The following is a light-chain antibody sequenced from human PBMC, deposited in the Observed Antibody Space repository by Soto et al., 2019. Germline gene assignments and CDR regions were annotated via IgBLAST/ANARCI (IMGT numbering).Light chain of an antibody. V-gene: IGKV3-11*01. CDR1: QSVSNS. J-gene: IGKJ5*01. Sequence: EIVLTQSPSTLSLSPGERATLSYRASQSVSNSLAWYQQKPGQAPWLLISDAATRATGIPARFSGSGSGTDFTLTISSLEPEDFAVYYCQQRSNWPLITFGQGTRLETK. CDR2: DAA. CDR3: QQRSNWPLIT.